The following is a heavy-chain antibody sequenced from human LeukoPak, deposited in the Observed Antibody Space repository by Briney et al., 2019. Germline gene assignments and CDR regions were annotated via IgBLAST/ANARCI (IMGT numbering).Heavy chain of an antibody. CDR1: GFTFSSYS. V-gene: IGHV3-23*01. J-gene: IGHJ4*02. D-gene: IGHD5-12*01. CDR2: IIGSSGST. CDR3: AKGAYDYIEIAYFDY. Sequence: TGGSLRLSCAASGFTFSSYSMNWVRQAPGKGLEWVSLIIGSSGSTFYADSVKGRFTISRDKSKNTLYLQMNSLRAEDTAVYYCAKGAYDYIEIAYFDYWGQGSLVTVSS.